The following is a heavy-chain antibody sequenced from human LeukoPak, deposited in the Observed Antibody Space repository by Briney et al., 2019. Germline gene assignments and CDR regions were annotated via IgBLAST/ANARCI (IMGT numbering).Heavy chain of an antibody. CDR1: GFTFTSYG. D-gene: IGHD3-10*01. CDR2: ISAYNGNI. CDR3: ARTPRGIEPLRYFDY. J-gene: IGHJ4*02. V-gene: IGHV1-18*01. Sequence: GGSLRLSCAASGFTFTSYGISWVRQAPGQGLEWMGWISAYNGNINYAQKLQGRVTMTTDTSTSTAYMELRSLRSDDTAVYYCARTPRGIEPLRYFDYWGQGTLVTVSS.